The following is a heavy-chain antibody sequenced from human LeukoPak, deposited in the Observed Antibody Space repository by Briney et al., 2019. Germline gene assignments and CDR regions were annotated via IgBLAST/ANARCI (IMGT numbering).Heavy chain of an antibody. J-gene: IGHJ4*02. Sequence: PSETLSLTCSVYGGSLSGYYWSWIRQTPGKGLELIGEINHSGSTTYYPSFKNRVTISVDTSKNQFSLKLSSVTAADRALYYCARQTTSGYLDYWGQGTLVTVSS. D-gene: IGHD3-22*01. CDR2: INHSGST. CDR3: ARQTTSGYLDY. V-gene: IGHV4-34*01. CDR1: GGSLSGYY.